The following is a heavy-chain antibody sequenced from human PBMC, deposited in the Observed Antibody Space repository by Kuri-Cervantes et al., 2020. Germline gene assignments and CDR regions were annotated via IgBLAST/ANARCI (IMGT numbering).Heavy chain of an antibody. J-gene: IGHJ4*02. CDR2: INAGNGNT. V-gene: IGHV1-3*01. CDR3: ARDQDCTNGICIPDF. Sequence: ASVKVSCKASGYTFTKYMIHWVRQAPGQRLEWMGWINAGNGNTEYSQKFQGRVTITRDTSASTTYMDLSSLRSEDTAVYYCARDQDCTNGICIPDFWGQGTLVTVSS. D-gene: IGHD2-8*01. CDR1: GYTFTKYM.